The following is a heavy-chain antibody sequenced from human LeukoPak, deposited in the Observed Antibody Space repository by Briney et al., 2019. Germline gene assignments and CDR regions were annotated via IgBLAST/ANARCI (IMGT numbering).Heavy chain of an antibody. V-gene: IGHV1-2*02. CDR3: ARDLSAGSYYGSGSYYIGVYYYYYMDV. D-gene: IGHD3-10*01. Sequence: ASVKVSCKASGYTFTGYYMHWVRQAPGQGLEWMGGINPNSGGTNYAQKVQGRGTMTRDTSISTAYMELSRLRSDDTAVYYCARDLSAGSYYGSGSYYIGVYYYYYMDVWGKGTTVTISS. CDR2: INPNSGGT. J-gene: IGHJ6*03. CDR1: GYTFTGYY.